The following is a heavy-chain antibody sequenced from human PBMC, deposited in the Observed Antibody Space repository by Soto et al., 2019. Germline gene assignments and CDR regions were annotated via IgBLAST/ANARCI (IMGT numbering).Heavy chain of an antibody. J-gene: IGHJ6*02. CDR3: AKDDSNRWYNYYAMDV. V-gene: IGHV3-30*18. Sequence: QVQLVESGGGVVQPGRSLRLSCAASGFTFYKYGMHWVCQAPGKRLEWVALISHDGSNKYYVDSVKGRFTIARDNSKNTVFLQMNSLRPEDTALYFCAKDDSNRWYNYYAMDVWGQGTTVTVSS. CDR2: ISHDGSNK. D-gene: IGHD3-22*01. CDR1: GFTFYKYG.